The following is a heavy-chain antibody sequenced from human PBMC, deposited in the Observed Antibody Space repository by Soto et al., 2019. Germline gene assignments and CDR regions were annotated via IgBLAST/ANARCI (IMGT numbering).Heavy chain of an antibody. J-gene: IGHJ4*02. CDR2: INNSGSI. V-gene: IGHV4-34*01. D-gene: IGHD3-16*01. CDR1: GGSFSDYY. CDR3: ARGFSYGL. Sequence: PSETLSLTCAVYGGSFSDYYWSWIRQPPGKGLEWIGEINNSGSINYNPSLKSRVTISIDTSKNQFSLKLTSVTAADTAVYYCARGFSYGLWGQGTLVTVSS.